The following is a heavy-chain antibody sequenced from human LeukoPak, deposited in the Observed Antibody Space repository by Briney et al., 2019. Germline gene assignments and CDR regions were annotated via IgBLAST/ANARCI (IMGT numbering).Heavy chain of an antibody. Sequence: SETLSLTCTVSGGSISSSSYYWDWIRQPPGKGLEWIGSIYYSGSTYFNPSLKSRVTISLDTSKNQFSLKLSSVTAADTAVYYCARRPVEDFWNVYYFDYWGQGTLVTVSS. CDR2: IYYSGST. V-gene: IGHV4-39*01. CDR1: GGSISSSSYY. D-gene: IGHD3-3*01. CDR3: ARRPVEDFWNVYYFDY. J-gene: IGHJ4*02.